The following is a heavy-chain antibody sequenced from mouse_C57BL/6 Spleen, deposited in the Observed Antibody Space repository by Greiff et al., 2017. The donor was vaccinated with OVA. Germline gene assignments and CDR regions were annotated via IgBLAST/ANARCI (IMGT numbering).Heavy chain of an antibody. V-gene: IGHV5-17*01. CDR2: ISSGSSTI. D-gene: IGHD2-2*01. CDR1: GFTFSDYG. J-gene: IGHJ2*01. CDR3: ARRGSTMVTTDYFDY. Sequence: EVQVVESGGGLVKPGGSLKLSCAASGFTFSDYGMHWVRQAPEKGLEWVAYISSGSSTIYYADTVKGRFTISRDNAKNTLFLQMTSLRSEDTAMYYCARRGSTMVTTDYFDYWGQGTTLTVSS.